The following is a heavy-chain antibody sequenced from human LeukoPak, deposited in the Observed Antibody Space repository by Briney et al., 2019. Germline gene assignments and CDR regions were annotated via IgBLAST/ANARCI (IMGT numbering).Heavy chain of an antibody. Sequence: PSETLSLTCTVSGGSISSYYWSWIRQPAGKGLEWIGRIYTSGSTNYNPSLKSRVTMSVDTSKNQFSLKLSSVTAADTAVYYCARGLGITFEGVIAATDAFDIWGQGTMVTVSS. J-gene: IGHJ3*02. V-gene: IGHV4-4*07. CDR1: GGSISSYY. CDR2: IYTSGST. CDR3: ARGLGITFEGVIAATDAFDI. D-gene: IGHD3-16*02.